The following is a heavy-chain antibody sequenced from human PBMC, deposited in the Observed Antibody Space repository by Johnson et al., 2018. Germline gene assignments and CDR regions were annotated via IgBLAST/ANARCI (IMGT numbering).Heavy chain of an antibody. CDR2: INPSGGST. CDR3: AREPDYYDSSGYYYYYYYMDV. J-gene: IGHJ6*03. Sequence: QVQLVQSGAEVKKPGASVKVSCKASGYTFTSYYMHWVRQAPGQGLEWMGIINPSGGSTSYAQKFQGRVTMTRDTSTSTVYMELSSLRSEDTAVYYCAREPDYYDSSGYYYYYYYMDVWGQGTTVTVSS. V-gene: IGHV1-46*01. CDR1: GYTFTSYY. D-gene: IGHD3-22*01.